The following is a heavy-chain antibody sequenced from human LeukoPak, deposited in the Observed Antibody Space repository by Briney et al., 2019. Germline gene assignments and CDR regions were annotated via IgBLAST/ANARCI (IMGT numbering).Heavy chain of an antibody. V-gene: IGHV3-7*01. CDR2: IKEDGSEK. CDR1: GFTFSSYW. CDR3: ARDLWFGEGDY. D-gene: IGHD3-10*01. Sequence: GGSLRLSCAASGFTFSSYWMSWVRQAPGKGLEGVANIKEDGSEKNYVDSVKGRFTISRDNAQNSLYLQMSSLRAEDTAVYYCARDLWFGEGDYWGQGTLVTVSS. J-gene: IGHJ4*02.